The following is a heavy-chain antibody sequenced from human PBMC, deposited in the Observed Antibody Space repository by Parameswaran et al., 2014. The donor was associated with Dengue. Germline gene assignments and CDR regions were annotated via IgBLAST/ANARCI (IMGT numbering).Heavy chain of an antibody. V-gene: IGHV1-69*01. Sequence: WVRQAPGQGLEWMGGIIPIFGTANYAQKFQGRVTITADESTSTAYMELSSLRSEDTAVYYCARARPTDYDFWSGYYFDYWGQGTLVTVSS. D-gene: IGHD3-3*01. J-gene: IGHJ4*02. CDR3: ARARPTDYDFWSGYYFDY. CDR2: IIPIFGTA.